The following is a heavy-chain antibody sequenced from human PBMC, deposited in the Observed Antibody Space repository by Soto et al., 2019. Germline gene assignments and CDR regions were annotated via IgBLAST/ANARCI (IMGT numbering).Heavy chain of an antibody. CDR1: GYTLTELS. J-gene: IGHJ4*02. CDR2: FDPEDGET. V-gene: IGHV1-24*01. D-gene: IGHD2-21*02. CDR3: ATKFCGGDCYSLSFDY. Sequence: GASVKVSCKVSGYTLTELSMHWVRQAPGKGLEWMGGFDPEDGETIYAQKFQGRVTMTEDTSTDTAYMELSSLRSEDTAVYYCATKFCGGDCYSLSFDYCGQGTLVTVSS.